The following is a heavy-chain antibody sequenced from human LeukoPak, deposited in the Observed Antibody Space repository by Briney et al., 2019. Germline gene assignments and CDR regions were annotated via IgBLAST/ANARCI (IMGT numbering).Heavy chain of an antibody. J-gene: IGHJ4*02. CDR3: ARVQSIAAAGQISDY. CDR1: GFTVSSNY. V-gene: IGHV3-53*01. CDR2: IYSGGST. Sequence: GGSLRLSCAASGFTVSSNYMSWVRQAPGKGLEWLSVIYSGGSTYYADSVKGRFTISRDNSKNTLYLQMNSLRAEDTAVYYCARVQSIAAAGQISDYWGQGTLVTVSS. D-gene: IGHD6-13*01.